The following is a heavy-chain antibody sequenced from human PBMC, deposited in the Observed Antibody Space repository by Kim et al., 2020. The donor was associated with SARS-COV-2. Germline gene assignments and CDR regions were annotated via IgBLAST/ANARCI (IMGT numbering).Heavy chain of an antibody. J-gene: IGHJ6*02. CDR2: IYSGGRT. V-gene: IGHV3-53*01. CDR1: GFTVSRTY. Sequence: GGSLRLSCAASGFTVSRTYMSWVRQTPGKGLEWVSVIYSGGRTYYADSVKDRLTISRDNSKNTLYLQMNSLRAEDTAVYYFVRQAYYGSVSYMAYDYGMDVWGQGTTVTVSS. CDR3: VRQAYYGSVSYMAYDYGMDV. D-gene: IGHD3-10*01.